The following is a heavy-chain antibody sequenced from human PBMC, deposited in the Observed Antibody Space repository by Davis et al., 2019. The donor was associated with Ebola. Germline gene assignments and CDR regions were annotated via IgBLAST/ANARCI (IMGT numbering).Heavy chain of an antibody. CDR3: ARGGRYASNPDYYGMDV. CDR1: GYTFTSYA. D-gene: IGHD2-2*01. Sequence: ASVKVSCKASGYTFTSYAMHWVRQAPGQRLEWMGWINAGNGNTKYSQKFQGRVTITRDTSASTAYMELSSLRSEDTAVYYCARGGRYASNPDYYGMDVWGQGTTVTGSS. V-gene: IGHV1-3*01. J-gene: IGHJ6*02. CDR2: INAGNGNT.